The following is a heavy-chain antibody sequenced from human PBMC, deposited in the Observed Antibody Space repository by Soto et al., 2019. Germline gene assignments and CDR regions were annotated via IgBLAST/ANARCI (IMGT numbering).Heavy chain of an antibody. V-gene: IGHV1-69*12. CDR1: GGTFSSYA. CDR3: ARHITMIVVETAKGYAFDI. J-gene: IGHJ3*02. D-gene: IGHD3-22*01. Sequence: QVQLVQSGAEVKKPGSSVKVSCKASGGTFSSYAISWVRQAPGQGLEWMGGIIPIFGTANYAQKFQGRVTITADESTSTAYMELSSLRSEDTAVYYCARHITMIVVETAKGYAFDIWGQGTMVTVSS. CDR2: IIPIFGTA.